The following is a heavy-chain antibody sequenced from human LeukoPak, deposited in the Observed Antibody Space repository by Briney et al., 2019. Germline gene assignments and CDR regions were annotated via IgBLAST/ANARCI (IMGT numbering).Heavy chain of an antibody. CDR1: GYSFTNYW. Sequence: GESLKISCKGSGYSFTNYWIAWVRQVPGKGLEWMGTIYPGDSDTKYSPSFRGQVTISADKSTTTAYLQWNSLKASDTAMYYCARSRVSMHFGDYWGQGSLVTVSS. J-gene: IGHJ4*02. CDR2: IYPGDSDT. V-gene: IGHV5-51*01. D-gene: IGHD2-21*01. CDR3: ARSRVSMHFGDY.